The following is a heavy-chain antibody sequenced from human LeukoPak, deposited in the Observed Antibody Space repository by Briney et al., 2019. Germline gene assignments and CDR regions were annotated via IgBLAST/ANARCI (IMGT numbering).Heavy chain of an antibody. V-gene: IGHV3-43D*03. J-gene: IGHJ5*02. CDR1: GFTFDDYA. CDR3: AKDSDDSSGYYPRT. Sequence: PGGSLRLSCAASGFTFDDYAMHWVRQAPGKGLEWVSLISWDGGSTYYADSVKGRFTISRDNSKNSLYLQMNSLRAEDTALYYCAKDSDDSSGYYPRTWGQGTLVTVSS. CDR2: ISWDGGST. D-gene: IGHD3-22*01.